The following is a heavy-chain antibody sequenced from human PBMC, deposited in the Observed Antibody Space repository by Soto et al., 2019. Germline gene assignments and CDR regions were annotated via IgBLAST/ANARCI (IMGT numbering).Heavy chain of an antibody. CDR1: GFSLSTSGVG. Sequence: QITLKESGPTLVNPTQTLTLTCTFSGFSLSTSGVGVGWIRQPPGKALEWLALIYWDDDKRYSPSLKSRLTITKDTSKNQVVLTMTNMDPVDTATYYCAHRRYDYIWGSYRFGYYFDYWGQGTLVTVSS. V-gene: IGHV2-5*02. CDR2: IYWDDDK. J-gene: IGHJ4*02. CDR3: AHRRYDYIWGSYRFGYYFDY. D-gene: IGHD3-16*02.